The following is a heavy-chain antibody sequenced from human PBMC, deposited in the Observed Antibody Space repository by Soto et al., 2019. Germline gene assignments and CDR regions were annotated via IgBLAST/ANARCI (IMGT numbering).Heavy chain of an antibody. CDR2: ISGSGGST. J-gene: IGHJ4*02. V-gene: IGHV3-23*01. CDR3: AKDRYRTNYGDLFYFDY. CDR1: GFTFSSYA. D-gene: IGHD4-17*01. Sequence: GGSLRLSCAASGFTFSSYAMSWVRQAPGKGLEWVSAISGSGGSTYYADSVKGRFTISRDNSKNTLYLQMNSLRAEDTAVYYCAKDRYRTNYGDLFYFDYWGQGTLVTVSS.